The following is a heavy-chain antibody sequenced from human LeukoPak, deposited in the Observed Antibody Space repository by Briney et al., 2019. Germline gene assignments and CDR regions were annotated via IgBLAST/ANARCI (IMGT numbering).Heavy chain of an antibody. V-gene: IGHV1-18*01. Sequence: ASVKVSCKASGYTFTSYGISWVRQAPGQGLEWMRWISAYNGNTNYAQKLQGRVTMTTDTSTSTAYMELRSLRSDDTAVYYCARDRCSSTSCYPNWFDPWGQGTLVTVSS. J-gene: IGHJ5*02. CDR3: ARDRCSSTSCYPNWFDP. D-gene: IGHD2-2*01. CDR1: GYTFTSYG. CDR2: ISAYNGNT.